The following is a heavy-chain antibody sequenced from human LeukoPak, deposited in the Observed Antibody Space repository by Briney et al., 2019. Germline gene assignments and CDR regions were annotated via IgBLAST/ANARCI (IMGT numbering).Heavy chain of an antibody. Sequence: PSETLSLTCSVSGGSINSYYWSWIRQPPGKGLEWIGSIYYSGSTYYNPSLKSRVTISVDTSKNQFSLKLSSVTAADTAVYYCASRFDWGQGTLVTVSS. CDR3: ASRFD. D-gene: IGHD3-16*01. V-gene: IGHV4-59*05. CDR2: IYYSGST. J-gene: IGHJ4*02. CDR1: GGSINSYY.